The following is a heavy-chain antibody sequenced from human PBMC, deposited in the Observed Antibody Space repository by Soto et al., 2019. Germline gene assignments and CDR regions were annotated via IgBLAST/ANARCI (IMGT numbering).Heavy chain of an antibody. CDR3: ARRWGITVTMKVDWYYYYGMDV. V-gene: IGHV1-69*13. Sequence: VASVKVSCKASGGTFSSYAISWVRQAPGQGLEWMGGIIPIFGTANYAQKFQGRVTITADESTSTAYMELSSLRSEDTAVYYCARRWGITVTMKVDWYYYYGMDVWGQGTTVTVSS. D-gene: IGHD4-4*01. CDR1: GGTFSSYA. CDR2: IIPIFGTA. J-gene: IGHJ6*02.